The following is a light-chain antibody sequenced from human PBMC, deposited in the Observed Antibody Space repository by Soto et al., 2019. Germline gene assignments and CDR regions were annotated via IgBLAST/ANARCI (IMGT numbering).Light chain of an antibody. V-gene: IGKV1-5*03. CDR2: KAS. CDR1: QSVDTC. J-gene: IGKJ1*01. Sequence: DIQMTQSPSTLSASVGDRVTITCRASQSVDTCLAWYQQKPGKAPHLLIYKASSLETGVPARFSGSGSVTEXXXXXXXXXPDDFAXYYCQQFYRYPWTFRQGTKVEIK. CDR3: QQFYRYPWT.